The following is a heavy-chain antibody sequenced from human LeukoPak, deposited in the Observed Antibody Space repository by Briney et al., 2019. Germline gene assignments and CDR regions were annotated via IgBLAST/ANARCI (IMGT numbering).Heavy chain of an antibody. V-gene: IGHV3-74*01. CDR2: INPDGSGP. CDR1: GFTFTSYW. Sequence: PGGSLRLSCATSGFTFTSYWMHWVRQAPGKGLVWVSRINPDGSGPIYAHSVKGRFTISRDNAKNSLYLQMNSLRVEDTAVYYCARDHARDGYNFWGQGTLVTVSS. J-gene: IGHJ4*02. CDR3: ARDHARDGYNF. D-gene: IGHD5-24*01.